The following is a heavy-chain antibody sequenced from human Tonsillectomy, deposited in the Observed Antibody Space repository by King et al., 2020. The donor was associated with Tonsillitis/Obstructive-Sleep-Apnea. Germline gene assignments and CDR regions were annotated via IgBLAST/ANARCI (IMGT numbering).Heavy chain of an antibody. J-gene: IGHJ3*02. CDR2: ISSNGGRT. V-gene: IGHV3-64D*06. Sequence: EVQLVESGGGLVQPGGSLRLSCSASGFTFSSYAMHWVRQAPGKGLEYVLVISSNGGRTYYADSVQGRFTNSRDNSKNTLYLQMSSLGAEDTAVYYCVKAHNWNYLGGAFDIWGQGTMVTVSS. CDR1: GFTFSSYA. CDR3: VKAHNWNYLGGAFDI. D-gene: IGHD1-7*01.